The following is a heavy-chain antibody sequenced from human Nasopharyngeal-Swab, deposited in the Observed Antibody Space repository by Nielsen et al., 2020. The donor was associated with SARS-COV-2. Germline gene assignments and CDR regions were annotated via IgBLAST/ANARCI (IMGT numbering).Heavy chain of an antibody. Sequence: ASVKVSCKAYGYTFTSYVMHWVRQAPGQSLEWMGWVNAANGNTKYSQKFRDRVTIVRETSAKIAYMELSSLRSEDTAVYYCPRDRSVGYCSGGSCYSGFDQWGQGTLVTVSS. CDR1: GYTFTSYV. J-gene: IGHJ5*02. D-gene: IGHD2-15*01. CDR2: VNAANGNT. CDR3: PRDRSVGYCSGGSCYSGFDQ. V-gene: IGHV1-3*01.